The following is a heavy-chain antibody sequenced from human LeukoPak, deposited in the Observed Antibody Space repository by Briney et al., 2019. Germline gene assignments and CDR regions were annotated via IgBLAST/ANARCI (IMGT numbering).Heavy chain of an antibody. CDR3: VSCGTTTCIIRSDH. CDR1: GFTFSRYW. V-gene: IGHV3-7*01. Sequence: PGGSLRLSCAASGFTFSRYWMNWVRQAPGKGLEWVASIKEDGSEKSYVDSVKGRFTISRDNAKNSLYLQMNSLRAEDTAIYYCVSCGTTTCIIRSDHWGQGTLVTVSS. J-gene: IGHJ4*02. D-gene: IGHD2-2*01. CDR2: IKEDGSEK.